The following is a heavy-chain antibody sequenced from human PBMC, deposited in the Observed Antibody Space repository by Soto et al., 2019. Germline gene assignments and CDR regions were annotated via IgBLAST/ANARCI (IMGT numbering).Heavy chain of an antibody. CDR1: GFTFSNAW. D-gene: IGHD3-16*02. CDR3: TTDRDIDDDVWGSYRLASGRDY. J-gene: IGHJ4*02. CDR2: IKSKTDGGTT. Sequence: EVQLVESGGGLVKPGGSLRLSCAASGFTFSNAWMNWVRQAPGKGLEWVGRIKSKTDGGTTDYAATVKGRFTISRDDSKNTLYLQMNSLKTEDAAVYYCTTDRDIDDDVWGSYRLASGRDYWGQGTLVTVSS. V-gene: IGHV3-15*07.